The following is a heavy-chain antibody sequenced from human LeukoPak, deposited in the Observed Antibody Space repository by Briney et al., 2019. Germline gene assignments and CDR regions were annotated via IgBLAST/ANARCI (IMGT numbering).Heavy chain of an antibody. CDR1: GFTFSSYG. D-gene: IGHD6-19*01. CDR3: AKDRGWNSSGWYESDY. CDR2: IRYDGSNK. Sequence: PGGSLRLSCAASGFTFSSYGMHWVRQAPGKGLEWVAFIRYDGSNKYYADSVKGRFTISRDNSKNTLYLQMNSLRAEDTAVYYCAKDRGWNSSGWYESDYWGQGTLVNVSS. J-gene: IGHJ4*02. V-gene: IGHV3-30*02.